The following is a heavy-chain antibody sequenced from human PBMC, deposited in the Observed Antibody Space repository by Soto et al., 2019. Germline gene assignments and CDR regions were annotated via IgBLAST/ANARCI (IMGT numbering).Heavy chain of an antibody. Sequence: EVQLVESGGGLVQPGRSLRLSCTASGFTFGDYAMSWFRQAPGKGLEWVGFIRSKAYGGTTEYAASVKGRFTISRDDSKSIAYVQMNSLKTEDTAVYYCTKVRADYYDSSGPNYWGQGTLVTVSS. CDR1: GFTFGDYA. D-gene: IGHD3-22*01. J-gene: IGHJ4*02. CDR2: IRSKAYGGTT. CDR3: TKVRADYYDSSGPNY. V-gene: IGHV3-49*03.